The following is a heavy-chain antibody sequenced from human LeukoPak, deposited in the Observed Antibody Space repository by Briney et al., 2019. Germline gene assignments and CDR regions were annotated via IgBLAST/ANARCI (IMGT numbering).Heavy chain of an antibody. CDR1: GITFSSYW. Sequence: SGGSLRLSCLASGITFSSYWMSWVRQAPGKGLEWVSCISISSNYIYYPDSVKGRFTISRDNAKNSLYLQMNSLRAEDTAVYYCARDGGGGLDYWGQGTLVTVSS. D-gene: IGHD2-15*01. J-gene: IGHJ4*02. V-gene: IGHV3-21*01. CDR2: ISISSNYI. CDR3: ARDGGGGLDY.